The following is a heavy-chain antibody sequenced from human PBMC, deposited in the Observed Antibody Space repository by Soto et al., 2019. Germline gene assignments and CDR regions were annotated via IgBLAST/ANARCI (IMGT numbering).Heavy chain of an antibody. Sequence: GGSLRLSCAASGFTFSNAWRSWVRQAPGKGLEWVGRIKSKTDGGTTDYAAPVKGRFTISRDDSKNTLYLQMNSLKTEDTAVYYCTRFTRRYYDFWSGYPDAFDIWGQGTMVTVSS. CDR3: TRFTRRYYDFWSGYPDAFDI. V-gene: IGHV3-15*01. J-gene: IGHJ3*02. CDR1: GFTFSNAW. CDR2: IKSKTDGGTT. D-gene: IGHD3-3*01.